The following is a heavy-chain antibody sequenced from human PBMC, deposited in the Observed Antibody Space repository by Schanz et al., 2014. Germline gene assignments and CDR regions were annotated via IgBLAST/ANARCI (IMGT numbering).Heavy chain of an antibody. D-gene: IGHD3-22*01. CDR2: ISAGGTNT. V-gene: IGHV3-23*04. CDR3: AKDGRLPYYGTGSDFDY. Sequence: EVQLVESGGGLVQPGGSLRLSCAASGFTFSTYAMTWVRQAPGKGLEWVSSISAGGTNTYYADSVKGRFTLSRDNSMNTVYLQMNSLRSDDAAVYYCAKDGRLPYYGTGSDFDYWGQGTLVAVSS. CDR1: GFTFSTYA. J-gene: IGHJ4*02.